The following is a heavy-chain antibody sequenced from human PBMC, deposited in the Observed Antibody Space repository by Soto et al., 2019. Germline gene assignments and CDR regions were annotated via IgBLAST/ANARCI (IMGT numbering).Heavy chain of an antibody. CDR3: ARELPDWLTHYYYGMDV. CDR2: ISYDGSNK. Sequence: GSLRLSCAASGFTFSSYGMHWVRQAPGKGLEWVAVISYDGSNKYYADSVKGRFTISRDNSKNTLYLQMNSLRAEDTAVYYCARELPDWLTHYYYGMDVWGQGTTVTVSS. J-gene: IGHJ6*02. D-gene: IGHD3-9*01. CDR1: GFTFSSYG. V-gene: IGHV3-30*03.